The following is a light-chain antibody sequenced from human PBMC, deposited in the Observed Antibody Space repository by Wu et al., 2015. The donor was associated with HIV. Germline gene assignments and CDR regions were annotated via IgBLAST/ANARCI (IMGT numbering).Light chain of an antibody. V-gene: IGKV1-27*01. CDR3: QRLYSFPLWA. J-gene: IGKJ2*01. CDR2: GAS. CDR1: QGIGNF. Sequence: DIQLTQSPSSRSASVGDRVTITCRASQGIGNFLAWYQQRPGKVPRPLIFGASYLQSGVPSRFSGSGYGTEFTLTITNLQPEDVATYYCQRLYSFPLWAFGQGTKLEIK.